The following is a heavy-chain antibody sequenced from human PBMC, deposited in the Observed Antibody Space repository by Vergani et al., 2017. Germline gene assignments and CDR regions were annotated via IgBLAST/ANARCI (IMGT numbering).Heavy chain of an antibody. D-gene: IGHD5-24*01. V-gene: IGHV5-51*01. J-gene: IGHJ4*02. CDR3: ASRRTLQREFDI. CDR1: GYIFSNFW. Sequence: EKQLVQSGSETKKPGESLKISCQAFGYIFSNFWIGWVRQRPGRGLEWMGIIYPGDSEVKSNPTFRGQVIFSVDTSVNTAYLQWRSLQASDTATYFCASRRTLQREFDIWGQGTLVTVSS. CDR2: IYPGDSEV.